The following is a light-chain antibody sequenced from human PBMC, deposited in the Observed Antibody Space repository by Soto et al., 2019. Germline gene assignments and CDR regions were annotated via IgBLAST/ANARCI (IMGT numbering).Light chain of an antibody. CDR2: ANI. Sequence: QSVLTQPPSVSGAPGQRVTISCTGSSSNIGAGYDVHWYQQRPGAAPKLLISANINRPSGVPDRFSGSKSGTSASLAITGLQAEAEGDYYCQSYASTLSARYVFGTGTKLTVL. J-gene: IGLJ1*01. CDR3: QSYASTLSARYV. CDR1: SSNIGAGYD. V-gene: IGLV1-40*01.